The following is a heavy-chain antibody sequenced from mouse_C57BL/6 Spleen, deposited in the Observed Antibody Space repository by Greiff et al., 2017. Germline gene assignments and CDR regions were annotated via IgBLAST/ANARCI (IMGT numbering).Heavy chain of an antibody. Sequence: QVQLQQPGAELVKPGASVKLSCKASGYTFTSYWITWVKQRPGQGLEWIGDIYPGGGSTNYNEKFKRKATLTVDPSSSPASMQLSSLTSEDSAVYYGAREGGVYYDYDGDFDDWGQGTTLTVSS. CDR2: IYPGGGST. CDR1: GYTFTSYW. J-gene: IGHJ2*01. CDR3: AREGGVYYDYDGDFDD. D-gene: IGHD2-4*01. V-gene: IGHV1-55*01.